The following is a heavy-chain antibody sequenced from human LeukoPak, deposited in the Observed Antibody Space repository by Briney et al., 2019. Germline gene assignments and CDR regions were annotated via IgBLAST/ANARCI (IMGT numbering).Heavy chain of an antibody. J-gene: IGHJ4*02. CDR1: GYTLTELS. D-gene: IGHD3-22*01. V-gene: IGHV1-24*01. CDR2: FDPEDGET. Sequence: GASVKVSCKVSGYTLTELSMHWVRQAPGKGLEWMGGFDPEDGETIYAQKFQGRVTMTEDTSTGTAYMELSSLRSEDTAVYYCATISDYDSSGYYFDYWGQGTLVTVSS. CDR3: ATISDYDSSGYYFDY.